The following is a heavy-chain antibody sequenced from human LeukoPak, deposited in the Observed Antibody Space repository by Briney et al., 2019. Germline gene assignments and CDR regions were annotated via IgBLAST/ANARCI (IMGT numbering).Heavy chain of an antibody. D-gene: IGHD3-9*01. J-gene: IGHJ4*02. CDR1: GGSTSSYY. CDR3: ARSRDILTGYHFDY. Sequence: PSETLSLTCSVSGGSTSSYYWSWIRQPPGKGLEWIGYIYYSGSTKYNPSLKSRVTISVDTSKNQFSLKLSSVTAADTAVYYCARSRDILTGYHFDYWGQGTLVTVSS. V-gene: IGHV4-59*01. CDR2: IYYSGST.